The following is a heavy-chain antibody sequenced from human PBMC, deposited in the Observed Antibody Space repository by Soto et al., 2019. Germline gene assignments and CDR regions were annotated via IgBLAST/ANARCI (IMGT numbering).Heavy chain of an antibody. CDR3: ARRAEGYSGYDYFYYGMDV. V-gene: IGHV4-30-4*01. D-gene: IGHD5-12*01. CDR1: GGSISSGDYY. CDR2: IYYSGST. Sequence: QVQLQESGPGLVKPSQTLSLTCTVSGGSISSGDYYWSWIRQPPGKGLEWIGYIYYSGSTYYNPSLKSRVTISVATSKNQFSLKLSAVTAADTAVYYCARRAEGYSGYDYFYYGMDVWGQGTTVTVSS. J-gene: IGHJ6*02.